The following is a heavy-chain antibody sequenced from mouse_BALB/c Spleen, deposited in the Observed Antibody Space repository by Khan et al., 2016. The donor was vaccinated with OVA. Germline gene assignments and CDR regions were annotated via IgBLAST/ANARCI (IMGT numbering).Heavy chain of an antibody. CDR3: ARGATWYFDV. V-gene: IGHV1-63*02. D-gene: IGHD3-1*01. J-gene: IGHJ1*01. CDR1: GYTFTNYW. CDR2: IYPGGTYT. Sequence: QVQLQQSGAELIRPGTSVKISCKASGYTFTNYWLGWVKQRPGHGLEWIGDIYPGGTYTNYNEKFKGKATLTAFTSSSTAYMQLSSLTSEDSAVYFCARGATWYFDVWGAGTTVTVSS.